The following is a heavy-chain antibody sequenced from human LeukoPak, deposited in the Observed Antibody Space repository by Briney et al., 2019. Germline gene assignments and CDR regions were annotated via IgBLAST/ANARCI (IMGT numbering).Heavy chain of an antibody. D-gene: IGHD2/OR15-2a*01. J-gene: IGHJ4*02. CDR1: GYTFIDSF. V-gene: IGHV1-69-2*01. CDR2: IDPEDGAT. CDR3: AARMRF. Sequence: VNVSCKTSGYTFIDSFIHWVQPAPGKGFEWMGLIDPEDGATEYAERFQGRVTIAADRSTDTAYLELTSLRSDDTAVYFCAARMRFWGQGTRVTVSS.